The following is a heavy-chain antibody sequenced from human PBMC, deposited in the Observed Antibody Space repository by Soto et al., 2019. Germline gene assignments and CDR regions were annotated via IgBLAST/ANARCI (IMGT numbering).Heavy chain of an antibody. J-gene: IGHJ4*02. CDR1: GYTFISFD. Sequence: VQLVQSGAEVKKPGASVRVSCQASGYTFISFDINWVRQATGQGLEWMGWMNPNTGNTGYEQKLQGRVTMTRNTSIGTAYMELSSLTSENTAVYYCARRKERSGPYYLDSWCQGTLVTLPS. CDR2: MNPNTGNT. D-gene: IGHD6-25*01. V-gene: IGHV1-8*01. CDR3: ARRKERSGPYYLDS.